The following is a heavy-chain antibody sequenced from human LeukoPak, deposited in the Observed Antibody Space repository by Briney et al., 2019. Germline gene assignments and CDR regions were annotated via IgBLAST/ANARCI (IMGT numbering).Heavy chain of an antibody. D-gene: IGHD3-22*01. J-gene: IGHJ6*03. CDR3: ASSPVHYYDSSGSLTYYYYYYMDV. Sequence: SVKVSCKASGYTFTSYGISWVRQAPGQGLEWMGGIIPIFGTANYAQKFQGRVTITADESTSTAYMELSSLRSEDTAVYYCASSPVHYYDSSGSLTYYYYYYMDVWGKGTTVTVSS. CDR1: GYTFTSYG. V-gene: IGHV1-69*13. CDR2: IIPIFGTA.